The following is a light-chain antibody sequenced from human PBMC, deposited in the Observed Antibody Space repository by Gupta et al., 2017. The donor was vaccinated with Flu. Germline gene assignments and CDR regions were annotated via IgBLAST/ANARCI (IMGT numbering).Light chain of an antibody. CDR1: QSVSSSY. CDR2: GAS. V-gene: IGKV3-20*01. J-gene: IGKJ2*03. Sequence: IVLTQSPGTLSLSPGERATLSCRASQSVSSSYLAWYQQKPGQAPRLLIYGASSRATGIPDRFSGSGSGTDFTLTISRLEPEDFAVYYCQQYGSGYSFGQGTKLEIK. CDR3: QQYGSGYS.